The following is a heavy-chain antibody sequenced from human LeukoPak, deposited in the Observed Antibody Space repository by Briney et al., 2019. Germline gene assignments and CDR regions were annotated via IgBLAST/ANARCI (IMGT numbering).Heavy chain of an antibody. D-gene: IGHD3-16*01. CDR1: GYSISSGYY. J-gene: IGHJ4*02. CDR2: IYHSGST. CDR3: ARGPRGERGLLRPATD. Sequence: NPSETLSLTCAVSGYSISSGYYWGWIRQPPGKGLEWIGSIYHSGSTYYNPSLKSRVTISVDTSKNQFSLKLSSVTAADTAVYYCARGPRGERGLLRPATDWGQGTLVTVSS. V-gene: IGHV4-38-2*01.